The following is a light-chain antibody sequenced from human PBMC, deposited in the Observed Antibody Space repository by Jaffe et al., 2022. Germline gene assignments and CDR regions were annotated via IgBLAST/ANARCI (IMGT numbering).Light chain of an antibody. J-gene: IGLJ1*01. CDR1: KLGEKY. Sequence: SYEVTQSPSVSVSPGQTAIITCSGDKLGEKYVSWYQQKPGQSPVLVIYEDKMRPSGIPERFSGSNSGDTATLSISGTQALDEADYYCQAWDTSTGYVFGSGTTVTVL. CDR2: EDK. V-gene: IGLV3-1*01. CDR3: QAWDTSTGYV.